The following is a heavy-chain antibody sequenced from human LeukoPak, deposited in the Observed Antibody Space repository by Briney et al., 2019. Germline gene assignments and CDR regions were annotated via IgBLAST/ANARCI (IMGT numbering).Heavy chain of an antibody. CDR3: ARGGEEQRSDFDY. V-gene: IGHV4-59*08. D-gene: IGHD1/OR15-1a*01. Sequence: PSETLSLTCTVSGGSISSYYWSWIRQPPGKGLEWIGYIYYSGSTNYTPSLKSRVTISVDTSNNQFSLKLSSVTAADTAVYHCARGGEEQRSDFDYWGQGTLVTVSS. J-gene: IGHJ4*02. CDR1: GGSISSYY. CDR2: IYYSGST.